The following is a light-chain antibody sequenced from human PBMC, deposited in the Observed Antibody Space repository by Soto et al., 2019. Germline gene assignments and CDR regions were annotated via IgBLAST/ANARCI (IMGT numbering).Light chain of an antibody. CDR1: QSFSSSF. J-gene: IGKJ1*01. CDR2: AAS. CDR3: QQYGSAPGT. V-gene: IGKV3-20*01. Sequence: EIVLTQSPGTLSLSPGERATLSCRASQSFSSSFLAWYQQKPGQAPRLLIYAASSRATGIPDRFSGSGSGTDFTLTISRLESEDFAVYYCQQYGSAPGTFGQGTKVEVK.